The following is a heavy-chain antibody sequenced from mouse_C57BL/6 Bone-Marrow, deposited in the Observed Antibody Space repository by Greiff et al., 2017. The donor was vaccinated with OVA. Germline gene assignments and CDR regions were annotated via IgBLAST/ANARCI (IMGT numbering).Heavy chain of an antibody. V-gene: IGHV1-61*01. D-gene: IGHD6-2*01. CDR3: ARVSGYYYAMDY. CDR2: LYPSDIET. J-gene: IGHJ4*01. CDR1: GYTFTSYW. Sequence: VQLQQPGAELVRPGSSVKLSCTASGYTFTSYWLDWVKQRPGQGLEWIGNLYPSDIETHSNHKFPDKAPSPVDKASSTAYMQLSSLTSEDSAVYYCARVSGYYYAMDYWGQGTSVTVAS.